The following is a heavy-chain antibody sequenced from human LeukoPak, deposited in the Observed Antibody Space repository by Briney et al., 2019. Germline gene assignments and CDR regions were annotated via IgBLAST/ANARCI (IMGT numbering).Heavy chain of an antibody. D-gene: IGHD1-26*01. CDR3: ARVQWELRGVGSYFEY. CDR1: GFTFSSYW. J-gene: IGHJ4*02. CDR2: IKQDGSEK. Sequence: GGSLRLSCVVSGFTFSSYWMSWVRQAPGKGLELVANIKQDGSEKYYVDSVKGRFTMSRDNAKNSLYLQMNSLRAEDTAVYYCARVQWELRGVGSYFEYWGQGALVTVSS. V-gene: IGHV3-7*01.